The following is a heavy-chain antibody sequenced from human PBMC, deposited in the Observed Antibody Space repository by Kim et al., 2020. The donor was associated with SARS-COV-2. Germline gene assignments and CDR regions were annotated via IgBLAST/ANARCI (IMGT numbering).Heavy chain of an antibody. J-gene: IGHJ6*02. Sequence: GGSLRLSCAASGFTFSDYYMSWVRQAPGKGLEWISYISSSSSYTNYADSVKGRFTISRDNAKNSLYLQMNSLRVEDTAVYYCARDQDYGEYYYYGMDVWGQGTTVTVSS. CDR1: GFTFSDYY. CDR3: ARDQDYGEYYYYGMDV. V-gene: IGHV3-11*05. D-gene: IGHD4-17*01. CDR2: ISSSSSYT.